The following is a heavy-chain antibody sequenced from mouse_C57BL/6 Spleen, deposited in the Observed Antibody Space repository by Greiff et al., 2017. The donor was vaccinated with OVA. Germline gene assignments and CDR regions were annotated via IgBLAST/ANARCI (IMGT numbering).Heavy chain of an antibody. D-gene: IGHD1-1*01. J-gene: IGHJ4*01. CDR1: GFTFNTYA. Sequence: DVQLVESGGGLVQPKGSLKLSCAASGFTFNTYAMHWVRQAPGKGLEWVARIRSKSSNYATYYADSVKDRFTISRDDSQSMLYLQMNNLKTEDTAMYYCVRESYGSEDYAMDYWGQGTSVTVSS. V-gene: IGHV10-3*01. CDR2: IRSKSSNYAT. CDR3: VRESYGSEDYAMDY.